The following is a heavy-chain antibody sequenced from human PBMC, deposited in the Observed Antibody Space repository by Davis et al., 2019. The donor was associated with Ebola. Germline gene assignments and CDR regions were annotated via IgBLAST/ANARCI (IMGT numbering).Heavy chain of an antibody. D-gene: IGHD6-6*01. CDR3: AKASKLTIAARRGDWFDP. J-gene: IGHJ5*02. CDR2: ISSSSSYI. CDR1: GFTFSSYS. Sequence: GESLKISCAASGFTFSSYSMNWVRQAPGKGLEWVSSISSSSSYIYYADSVKGRFTISRDNAKNSLYLQMNSLRAEDTAVYYCAKASKLTIAARRGDWFDPWGQGTLVTVSS. V-gene: IGHV3-21*04.